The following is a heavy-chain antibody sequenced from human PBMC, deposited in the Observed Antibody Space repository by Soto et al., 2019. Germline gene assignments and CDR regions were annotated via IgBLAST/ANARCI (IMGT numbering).Heavy chain of an antibody. J-gene: IGHJ4*02. CDR1: GYTFIDYY. D-gene: IGHD6-19*01. Sequence: ASVKVSCKASGYTFIDYYMHWVRQAPGQGFEWMGRISPRSGGTNYAQKFQGRVTMTWDTSLNTAYMELSSLMSEDTAVYYCARPTGYISEWYYFDLWGQGTLVTVSS. V-gene: IGHV1-2*02. CDR2: ISPRSGGT. CDR3: ARPTGYISEWYYFDL.